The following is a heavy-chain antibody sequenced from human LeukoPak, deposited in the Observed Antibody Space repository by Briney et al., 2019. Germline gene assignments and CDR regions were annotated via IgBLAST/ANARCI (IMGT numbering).Heavy chain of an antibody. Sequence: GGSLRLSCAASGFTFSSHAMHWVRQAPGKGLEWVAVISYDGSDKYYADSVKGRFTISRDNSKNTVYLQMNSLRAEDTAVYYCARSPNYYGSGYYYAMDVWGQGTTVTVSS. CDR1: GFTFSSHA. V-gene: IGHV3-30-3*01. J-gene: IGHJ6*02. CDR3: ARSPNYYGSGYYYAMDV. D-gene: IGHD3-10*01. CDR2: ISYDGSDK.